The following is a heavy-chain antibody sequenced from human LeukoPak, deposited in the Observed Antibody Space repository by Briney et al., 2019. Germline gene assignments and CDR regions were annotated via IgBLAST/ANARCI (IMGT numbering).Heavy chain of an antibody. J-gene: IGHJ4*02. V-gene: IGHV4-34*01. CDR1: GGSSSGYY. D-gene: IGHD2-2*01. Sequence: SETLSLTCAVYGGSSSGYYWSWIRQPPGKGREWIGEINHSGSTNYNPSLKSRVTISVDTSKNQFSLKLSSVTAADTAVYYCATGRGYCSSTSCSPFDYWGQGTLVTVSS. CDR3: ATGRGYCSSTSCSPFDY. CDR2: INHSGST.